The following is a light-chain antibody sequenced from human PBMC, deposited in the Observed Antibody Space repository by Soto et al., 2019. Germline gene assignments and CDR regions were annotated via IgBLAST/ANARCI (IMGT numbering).Light chain of an antibody. J-gene: IGKJ4*01. Sequence: EIVLTQSPATLSLSPGERATLSCRASQSVSSYLAWYQQKPGQAPSLLIYDASNRATGIPARFSGSGSGTDATLTTSSLEPEDIAAYYCQQSSNYPPVFTFGGGTKVEIK. CDR1: QSVSSY. CDR3: QQSSNYPPVFT. V-gene: IGKV3-11*01. CDR2: DAS.